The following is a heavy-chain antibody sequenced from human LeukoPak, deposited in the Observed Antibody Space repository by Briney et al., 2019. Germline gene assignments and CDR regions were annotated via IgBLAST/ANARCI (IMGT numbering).Heavy chain of an antibody. Sequence: GGSLRLSRAASGFTFDDYGMSWVRQAPGKGLEWVSGINWNGGSTGYADSVKGRFTIPRDNAKNSLYLQMNSLRAEDTALYYCARDYIVVVPAARKETNWFDPWGQGTLVTVSS. D-gene: IGHD2-2*01. CDR2: INWNGGST. CDR3: ARDYIVVVPAARKETNWFDP. J-gene: IGHJ5*02. V-gene: IGHV3-20*04. CDR1: GFTFDDYG.